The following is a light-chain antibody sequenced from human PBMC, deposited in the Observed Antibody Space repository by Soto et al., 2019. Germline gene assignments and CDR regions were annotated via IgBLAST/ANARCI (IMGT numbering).Light chain of an antibody. V-gene: IGKV3-20*01. J-gene: IGKJ1*01. CDR2: STS. CDR1: QSITSTY. Sequence: EIVLTQSPGTLSLSPGERATLSCRASQSITSTYSAWYQQKPGQPPRVIIYSTSTRATGVPDRFSGSGSGTDFTLTISRLEPEDFAVYYCQQYGGSWTFGQGTKVEIK. CDR3: QQYGGSWT.